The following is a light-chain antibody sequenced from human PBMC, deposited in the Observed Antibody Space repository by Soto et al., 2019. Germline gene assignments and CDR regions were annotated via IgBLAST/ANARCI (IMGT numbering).Light chain of an antibody. Sequence: QSVLTQPPSASGSPGQSVTISCTGSSSDVGGYNYVSWYQQHPGKAPKLMIYEVSKRPSGVPDRLSGSKSGNTASLTVSGFQSEDDADEDCCSYGGSNTVVFGGGTKLTVL. J-gene: IGLJ2*01. CDR1: SSDVGGYNY. CDR2: EVS. CDR3: CSYGGSNTVV. V-gene: IGLV2-8*01.